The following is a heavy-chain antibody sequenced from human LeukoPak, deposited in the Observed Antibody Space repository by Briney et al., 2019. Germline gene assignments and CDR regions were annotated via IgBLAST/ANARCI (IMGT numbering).Heavy chain of an antibody. CDR1: GFTFSSYW. D-gene: IGHD3-10*01. CDR3: AKDGELLWFGELSD. J-gene: IGHJ4*02. V-gene: IGHV3-7*03. CDR2: IKEEGSEK. Sequence: PGGSLRLSCAASGFTFSSYWMSWVRQAPGKGLEWVANIKEEGSEKYYVDSVKGRFTISRDNAKNSLYLQMNSLRAEDTALYYCAKDGELLWFGELSDWGQGTLVTVSS.